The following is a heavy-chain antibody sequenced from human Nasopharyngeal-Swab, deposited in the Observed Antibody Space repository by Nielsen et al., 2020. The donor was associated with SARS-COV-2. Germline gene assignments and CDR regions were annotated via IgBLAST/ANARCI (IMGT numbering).Heavy chain of an antibody. Sequence: GGSLRLSCAASGFTFSSYAMSWVSQAPGKGLEWVSAISGSGGSTYYADSVKGRFTISRDNSKNTLYLQMNSLRAEDTAVYYCAKYYGDYPYYYYYMDVWGKGTTVTVSS. V-gene: IGHV3-23*01. CDR2: ISGSGGST. CDR1: GFTFSSYA. CDR3: AKYYGDYPYYYYYMDV. D-gene: IGHD4-17*01. J-gene: IGHJ6*03.